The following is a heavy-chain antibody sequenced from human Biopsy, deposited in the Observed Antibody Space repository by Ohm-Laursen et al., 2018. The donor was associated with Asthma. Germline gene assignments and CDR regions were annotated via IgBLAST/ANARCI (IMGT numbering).Heavy chain of an antibody. D-gene: IGHD2-21*02. J-gene: IGHJ6*02. Sequence: SLRLSCAASGFAVSRDHMFWVRQAPGKGLEWVSLIYSGDNTYYADSVKGRFTIARDNSKNTVYLQMNSLRAEDTAVYYCASYEVVTAILPMDVWGQGTTVTVSS. CDR1: GFAVSRDH. CDR3: ASYEVVTAILPMDV. CDR2: IYSGDNT. V-gene: IGHV3-66*02.